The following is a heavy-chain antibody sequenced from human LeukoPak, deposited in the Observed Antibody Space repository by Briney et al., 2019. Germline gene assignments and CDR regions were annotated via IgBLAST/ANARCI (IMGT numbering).Heavy chain of an antibody. V-gene: IGHV3-23*01. D-gene: IGHD1-26*01. J-gene: IGHJ4*02. CDR1: GFTFSSYA. CDR2: ISGSGGST. CDR3: AKGGKWDVTPFDY. Sequence: GGSLRLSCAASGFTFSSYAVSWVRQAPGKGLECVSLISGSGGSTYYADSVKGRFTISRDNSKNTLHLQMNSLRAEDTALYYCAKGGKWDVTPFDYWGQGTLVTVSS.